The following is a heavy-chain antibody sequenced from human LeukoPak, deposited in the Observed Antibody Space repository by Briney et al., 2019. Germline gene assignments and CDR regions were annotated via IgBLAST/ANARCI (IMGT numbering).Heavy chain of an antibody. CDR1: GFTFDDYG. CDR2: INWNGGST. D-gene: IGHD3-10*01. Sequence: PGGSLRLSCAASGFTFDDYGMSWVRQAPGKGLEWVSGINWNGGSTGYADSVKGRFTIYRDNAKNSLYLQMNSLRAEDTALYYCARGEADYYGSGSYFGAFDIWGQGTMVTVSS. CDR3: ARGEADYYGSGSYFGAFDI. V-gene: IGHV3-20*04. J-gene: IGHJ3*02.